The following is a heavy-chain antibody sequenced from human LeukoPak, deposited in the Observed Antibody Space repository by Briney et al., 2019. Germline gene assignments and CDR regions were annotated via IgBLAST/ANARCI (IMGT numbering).Heavy chain of an antibody. CDR3: ARHVHRGGAAY. J-gene: IGHJ4*02. CDR1: GYKFTNYW. CDR2: IWPIDSHT. D-gene: IGHD4/OR15-4a*01. Sequence: GESLKISCKGSGYKFTNYWISWVRQMPGKGLEWRGMIWPIDSHTHFSPSFQGHVTISIDKSIGTSYPQWSSLKASDTAMYYCARHVHRGGAAYWGQGTLVTVSS. V-gene: IGHV5-10-1*01.